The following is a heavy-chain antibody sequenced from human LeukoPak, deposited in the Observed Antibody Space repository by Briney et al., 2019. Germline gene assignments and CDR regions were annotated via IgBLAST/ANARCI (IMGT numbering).Heavy chain of an antibody. D-gene: IGHD1-26*01. Sequence: SSVKVSCKASGGTFSSYAISWVRQAPGQGLEWMGGIIPIFGTANYAQKFQGRVTITADESTSTAYMELSSLRSEDTAVYYCAREKSSYRGSYVGAFDIWGQGTMVTVSS. V-gene: IGHV1-69*01. CDR2: IIPIFGTA. CDR3: AREKSSYRGSYVGAFDI. J-gene: IGHJ3*02. CDR1: GGTFSSYA.